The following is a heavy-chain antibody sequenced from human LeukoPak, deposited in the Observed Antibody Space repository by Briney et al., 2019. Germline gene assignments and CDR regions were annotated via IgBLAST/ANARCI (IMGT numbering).Heavy chain of an antibody. D-gene: IGHD5/OR15-5a*01. J-gene: IGHJ6*02. Sequence: GGSLRLSYPASGFTFSDYSMSWVRQAPGKGLEWVSSISSSSDYIYYADSVKGRFTISRGNARNSPYLQMNSLRAEDTAVYYCARSRSVSNYKGMDVWGQGTTVTVSS. CDR1: GFTFSDYS. CDR2: ISSSSDYI. CDR3: ARSRSVSNYKGMDV. V-gene: IGHV3-21*01.